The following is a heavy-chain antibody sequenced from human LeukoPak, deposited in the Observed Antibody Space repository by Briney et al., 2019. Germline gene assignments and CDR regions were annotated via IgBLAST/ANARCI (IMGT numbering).Heavy chain of an antibody. CDR3: ARDSAICSSTSCYYYYGMDV. J-gene: IGHJ6*02. V-gene: IGHV3-66*01. D-gene: IGHD2-2*01. CDR1: GFTFSSYG. Sequence: PGGSLRLSCAASGFTFSSYGMHWVRQAPGKGLEWVSVIYSGGSTYYADSVKGRFTISRDNSKNTLYLQMNSLRAEDTAVYYCARDSAICSSTSCYYYYGMDVWGQGTTVTVSS. CDR2: IYSGGST.